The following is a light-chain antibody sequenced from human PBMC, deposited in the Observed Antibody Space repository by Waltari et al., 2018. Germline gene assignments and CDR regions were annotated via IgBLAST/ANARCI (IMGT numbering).Light chain of an antibody. Sequence: QSALTQPPSASGSPGQSVTISCTGTSSDVGGYNYVSWYQQHPGNAPKLMVTEVSKRPSGVPDRFPGSKSGNTASLTVSGLQAEDEADYYCSSYAGSNNLVFGGGTKLTVL. CDR2: EVS. CDR3: SSYAGSNNLV. CDR1: SSDVGGYNY. J-gene: IGLJ2*01. V-gene: IGLV2-8*01.